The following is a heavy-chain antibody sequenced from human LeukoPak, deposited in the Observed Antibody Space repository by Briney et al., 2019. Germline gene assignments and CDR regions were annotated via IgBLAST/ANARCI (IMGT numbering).Heavy chain of an antibody. Sequence: KPSETLSLTCAVYGGSFSGYYWSWIRQPPGKGLEWIGEINHSGSTNYNPSLKSRVTISVDTSKNQFSLKLSSVTAADTAVYYCARHPYYYDSSGSPDYWGQGTLVTVSS. D-gene: IGHD3-22*01. J-gene: IGHJ4*02. CDR2: INHSGST. CDR1: GGSFSGYY. V-gene: IGHV4-34*01. CDR3: ARHPYYYDSSGSPDY.